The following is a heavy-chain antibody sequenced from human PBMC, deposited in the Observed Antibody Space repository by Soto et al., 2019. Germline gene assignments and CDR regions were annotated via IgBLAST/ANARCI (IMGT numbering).Heavy chain of an antibody. D-gene: IGHD6-19*01. Sequence: PGGSLRLSCAASGFTFNNYGMSWVRQAPGKGLEWVSAISASGGNAYYADSVKGRFTISRDNSKTTVHLQMNSLRVEDTAVYYCAKGSSGWYAGGMDVWGQGTTVTVSS. CDR1: GFTFNNYG. CDR2: ISASGGNA. V-gene: IGHV3-23*01. CDR3: AKGSSGWYAGGMDV. J-gene: IGHJ6*02.